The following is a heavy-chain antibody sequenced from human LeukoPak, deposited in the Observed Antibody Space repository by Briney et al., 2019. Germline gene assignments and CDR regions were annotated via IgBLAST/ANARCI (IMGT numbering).Heavy chain of an antibody. CDR1: GGSISSSSYY. D-gene: IGHD2-2*01. V-gene: IGHV4-39*01. Sequence: SETLSLTCTVSGGSISSSSYYWGCIRQPPGKGLEWIGSIYYSGSTYYNPSLKSRVTISVDTSKNQFSLKLSSVTAADTAVYYCARSGCSSTSCPHAGYYYYMGVWGKGTTVTVPS. CDR2: IYYSGST. CDR3: ARSGCSSTSCPHAGYYYYMGV. J-gene: IGHJ6*03.